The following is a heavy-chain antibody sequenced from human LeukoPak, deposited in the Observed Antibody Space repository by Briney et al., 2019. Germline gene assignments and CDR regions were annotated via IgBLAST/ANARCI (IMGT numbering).Heavy chain of an antibody. CDR1: GFTFSSSW. CDR2: IKQDGSEK. J-gene: IGHJ4*02. CDR3: ARGRSRIDY. Sequence: GGSLRLSCAASGFTFSSSWMTWVRQTPGKGLEWVANIKQDGSEKYYVDSVKGRFTISRDNAKSSLYLQMNSLRAEDTAVYYCARGRSRIDYWGQGTLVTASS. V-gene: IGHV3-7*05.